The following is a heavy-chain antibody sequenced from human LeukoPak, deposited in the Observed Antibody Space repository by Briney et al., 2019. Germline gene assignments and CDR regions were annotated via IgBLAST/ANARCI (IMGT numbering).Heavy chain of an antibody. CDR1: GFTFSSYG. Sequence: PGRSLRLSCAASGFTFSSYGMHWVRQAPGKGLEWVAVISYDGSNKYYADSVKGRFTISRDNSKNTLYLQMNSLRAEDTAVYYCAKTDGHYSSGWYVTLYYFDYWGQGTLVTVSS. V-gene: IGHV3-33*05. CDR2: ISYDGSNK. J-gene: IGHJ4*02. CDR3: AKTDGHYSSGWYVTLYYFDY. D-gene: IGHD6-19*01.